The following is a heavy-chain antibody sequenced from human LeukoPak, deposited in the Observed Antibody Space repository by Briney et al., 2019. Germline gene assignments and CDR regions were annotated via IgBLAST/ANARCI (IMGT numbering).Heavy chain of an antibody. CDR1: GYTFTSYD. CDR3: ARGVRRWLQPIDY. D-gene: IGHD5-24*01. V-gene: IGHV1-8*03. J-gene: IGHJ4*02. Sequence: GASVKVSCKASGYTFTSYDINWVRQATGQGLEWMGWMNPNSGNTGYAQKFQGRVTITRNTSISTAYMELSSLGSEDTAVYYCARGVRRWLQPIDYWGQGTLVTVSS. CDR2: MNPNSGNT.